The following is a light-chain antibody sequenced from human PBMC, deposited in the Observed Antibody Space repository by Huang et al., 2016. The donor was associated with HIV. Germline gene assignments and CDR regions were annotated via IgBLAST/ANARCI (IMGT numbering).Light chain of an antibody. J-gene: IGKJ1*01. V-gene: IGKV3-15*01. CDR2: GAS. Sequence: EIVMTQSQATLSVSPGERATLTCRASQRGSSNLAWYQQKPGQAPRRLMYGASTRATGIPARFSGSASGTEFTLTISSLQSEDFAVYYCQQYNNWPWAFGQGTKVEIK. CDR1: QRGSSN. CDR3: QQYNNWPWA.